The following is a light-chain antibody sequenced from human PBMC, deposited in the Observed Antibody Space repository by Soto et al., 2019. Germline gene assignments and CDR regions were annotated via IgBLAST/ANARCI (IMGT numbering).Light chain of an antibody. CDR3: SSYAGSSNV. Sequence: QSALTQPPSASGSPGQSVAISCTGTSSDVGGYNYVSWYQQHPGKAPKLMIYEVNTRPSGVPDRFSGSKSGNTASLTVSGLKAEDEADYYCSSYAGSSNVFGTGTKLTVL. CDR1: SSDVGGYNY. CDR2: EVN. J-gene: IGLJ1*01. V-gene: IGLV2-8*01.